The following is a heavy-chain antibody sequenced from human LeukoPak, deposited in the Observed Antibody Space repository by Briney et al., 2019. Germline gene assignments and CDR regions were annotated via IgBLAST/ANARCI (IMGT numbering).Heavy chain of an antibody. CDR2: FDPEDGET. J-gene: IGHJ4*02. V-gene: IGHV1-24*01. Sequence: ASVKVSCKVSGYTLTELSMHWVRQAPGKGLEWMGGFDPEDGETIYAQKFQGRVTMTEDTSTDTAYMELSSLRSEDTAVYYCARATYYDSWSGYYGSDYWGQGTLVTVSS. D-gene: IGHD3-3*01. CDR1: GYTLTELS. CDR3: ARATYYDSWSGYYGSDY.